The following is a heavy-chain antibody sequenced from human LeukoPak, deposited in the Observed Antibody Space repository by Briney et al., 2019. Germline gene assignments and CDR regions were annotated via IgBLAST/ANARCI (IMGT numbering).Heavy chain of an antibody. V-gene: IGHV4-4*07. CDR3: ARGQLALRSHYYDGMDV. J-gene: IGHJ6*02. CDR2: IYTSGST. D-gene: IGHD1-7*01. Sequence: SEALSLTRSVSGGSISTNYWSWIRQPAGKGLEWIGRIYTSGSTNYNPSLKSRVTMSVDTSKNQFSLRLTSVSAADTAVYYCARGQLALRSHYYDGMDVWGQGTTVTVSS. CDR1: GGSISTNY.